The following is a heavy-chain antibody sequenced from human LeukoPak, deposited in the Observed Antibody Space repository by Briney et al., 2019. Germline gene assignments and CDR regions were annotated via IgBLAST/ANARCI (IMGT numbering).Heavy chain of an antibody. CDR1: GGSISTHY. D-gene: IGHD5-24*01. CDR2: ISTTGST. V-gene: IGHV4-4*07. CDR3: AREVEMATQLEY. J-gene: IGHJ4*02. Sequence: SETLSLTCTVSGGSISTHYWSWIRQPAGKGLEWIGRISTTGSTNYNPSLKSRVTMSIDTSKNQFSLKLSSVTAADTAVYYCAREVEMATQLEYWGQGTLVTVSS.